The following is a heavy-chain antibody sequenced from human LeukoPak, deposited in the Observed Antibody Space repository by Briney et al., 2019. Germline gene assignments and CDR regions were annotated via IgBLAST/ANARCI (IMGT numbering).Heavy chain of an antibody. CDR1: GFTFSSYS. CDR3: ARENEDTAMVTGTIDY. Sequence: AGGSLRLSCAASGFTFSSYSMNWVRQAPGKGLEWVPSISSSSSYIYYADSVKGRFTISRDNAKNSPYLQMNSLRAEDTAVYYCARENEDTAMVTGTIDYWGQGTLVTVSS. J-gene: IGHJ4*02. V-gene: IGHV3-21*01. D-gene: IGHD5-18*01. CDR2: ISSSSSYI.